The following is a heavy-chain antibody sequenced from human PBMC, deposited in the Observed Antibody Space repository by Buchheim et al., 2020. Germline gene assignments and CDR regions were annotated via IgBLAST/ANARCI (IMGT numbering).Heavy chain of an antibody. D-gene: IGHD3-3*01. J-gene: IGHJ4*02. Sequence: HVQLVQSGAELKKPGASVKVSCKAFGNTVTTDFVHWVRQAPGQGLEWIGRIDPRGVSTIYAQKLQGRVTLTSDISKTTHYMELNSLTSEDMAVYFCTRDNGAWSFDYWGQGTL. V-gene: IGHV1-46*03. CDR3: TRDNGAWSFDY. CDR2: IDPRGVST. CDR1: GNTVTTDF.